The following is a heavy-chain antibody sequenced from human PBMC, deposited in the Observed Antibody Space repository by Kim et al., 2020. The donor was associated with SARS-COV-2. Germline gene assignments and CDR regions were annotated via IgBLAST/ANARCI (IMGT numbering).Heavy chain of an antibody. Sequence: GGSLRLSCAASGFTFTDAWMSWVRQAPGKGLEWVGQIKRAADGGTTDYAAPVKGSITISRDDSQSTLLLQINSLQTDDTADYYCNKATYYHGWHYWCQGT. V-gene: IGHV3-15*01. J-gene: IGHJ4*02. CDR1: GFTFTDAW. CDR3: NKATYYHGWHY. D-gene: IGHD3-10*01. CDR2: IKRAADGGTT.